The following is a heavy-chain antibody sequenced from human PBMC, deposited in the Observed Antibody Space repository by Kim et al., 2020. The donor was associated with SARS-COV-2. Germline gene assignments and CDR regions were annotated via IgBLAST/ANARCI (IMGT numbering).Heavy chain of an antibody. J-gene: IGHJ3*02. V-gene: IGHV3-74*01. CDR2: T. D-gene: IGHD1-26*01. CDR3: ASVLGGNSALDI. Sequence: TTDADSVKGRFTISSDHAKNSLYLQMNSLRDEDTAVYYCASVLGGNSALDIWGQGTMVTVSS.